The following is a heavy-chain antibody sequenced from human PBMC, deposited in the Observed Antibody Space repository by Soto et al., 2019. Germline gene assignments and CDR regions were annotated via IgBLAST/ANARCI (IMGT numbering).Heavy chain of an antibody. CDR2: ISGSGGST. J-gene: IGHJ4*02. CDR1: GFTFSSYA. D-gene: IGHD6-19*01. V-gene: IGHV3-23*01. CDR3: AKDQRGVAGPENFDY. Sequence: GGSLRLSCAASGFTFSSYAMSWVRQAPGKGLEWVSAISGSGGSTYYADSVKGRFTISRDNSKNTLYLQMNSLRAEDTAVYYCAKDQRGVAGPENFDYWGQGTLVTVPQ.